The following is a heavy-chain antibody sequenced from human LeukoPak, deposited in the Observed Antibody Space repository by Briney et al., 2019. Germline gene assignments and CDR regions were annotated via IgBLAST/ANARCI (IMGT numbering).Heavy chain of an antibody. CDR3: AKDWGEYFDYVWGSFTSFDS. CDR2: ISGSGHRT. V-gene: IGHV3-23*01. J-gene: IGHJ4*02. Sequence: GGTLRLSCAASGFTFSSYGVSWVHQAPGKGLEWVSGISGSGHRTYYADSVKGRFTISRDNSKSTLYLQMNSLRAEDTAVYYCAKDWGEYFDYVWGSFTSFDSWGQGTLVTVSS. CDR1: GFTFSSYG. D-gene: IGHD3-16*01.